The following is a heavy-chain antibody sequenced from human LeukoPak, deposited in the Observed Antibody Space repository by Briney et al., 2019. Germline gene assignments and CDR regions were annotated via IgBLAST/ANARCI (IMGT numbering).Heavy chain of an antibody. CDR1: GIRFSDYY. J-gene: IGHJ1*01. CDR2: ISSGGDIM. Sequence: GGSLRLSCAASGIRFSDYYVSWIRQAPGKGLQWVSYISSGGDIMHYADSVKGRFTSSRDNAKNSGYLEMNSLGAEDTAVYYCATNLIGAGEYFQQWGQGTLVTVSS. CDR3: ATNLIGAGEYFQQ. D-gene: IGHD2/OR15-2a*01. V-gene: IGHV3-11*01.